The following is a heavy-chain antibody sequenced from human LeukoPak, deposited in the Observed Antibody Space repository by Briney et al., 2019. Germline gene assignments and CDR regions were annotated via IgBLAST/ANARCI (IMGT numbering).Heavy chain of an antibody. J-gene: IGHJ3*02. CDR3: ATRIRYCSGGSCYGSGAFDI. Sequence: ASVKVSCKASGYTFTSYGISWVRQAPGQGLEWMGWISAYNGNTNYAQKLQGRVTMTTDTSTSTAYMELSSLRSEDTAVYYCATRIRYCSGGSCYGSGAFDIWGQGTMVTVSS. CDR1: GYTFTSYG. V-gene: IGHV1-18*01. CDR2: ISAYNGNT. D-gene: IGHD2-15*01.